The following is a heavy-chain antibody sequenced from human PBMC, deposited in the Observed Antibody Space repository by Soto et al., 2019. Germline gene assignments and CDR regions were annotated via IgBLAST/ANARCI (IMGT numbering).Heavy chain of an antibody. CDR3: ARDGKDYGDFGGLDC. V-gene: IGHV3-30*03. D-gene: IGHD4-17*01. CDR1: GFTFSNYG. CDR2: IYYDGSNK. Sequence: QVQLVESGGGVVQPGRSLRLSCAASGFTFSNYGMHWVRQAPGKGLEWVAGIYYDGSNKFYADSVKGRFTISRDNSKNALDRQMNSLRGEDTAVYYCARDGKDYGDFGGLDCWGQGTLVTVSS. J-gene: IGHJ4*02.